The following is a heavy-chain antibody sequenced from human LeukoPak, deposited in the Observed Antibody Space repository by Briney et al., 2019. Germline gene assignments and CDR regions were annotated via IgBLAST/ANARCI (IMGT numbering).Heavy chain of an antibody. V-gene: IGHV4-31*03. Sequence: PSQTLSLTRTVSGGSISSGGYYWTWIRQLPGRGLEWIGYIYNSGNTYYHPSLKSRVSISGDTSKNQFSLKLSSLTAADTAVYFCARGLGSSSTNNNWFDPWGQGTLVTVSS. J-gene: IGHJ5*02. CDR2: IYNSGNT. CDR3: ARGLGSSSTNNNWFDP. D-gene: IGHD6-6*01. CDR1: GGSISSGGYY.